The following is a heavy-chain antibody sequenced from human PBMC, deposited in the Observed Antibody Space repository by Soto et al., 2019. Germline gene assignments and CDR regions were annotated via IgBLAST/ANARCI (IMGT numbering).Heavy chain of an antibody. D-gene: IGHD3-22*01. CDR1: GYTFTSYG. J-gene: IGHJ4*02. V-gene: IGHV1-18*04. CDR2: ISAYNGNT. CDR3: ARQKYYYDTSGYFMPDY. Sequence: GASVKVSCKASGYTFTSYGISWVRQAPEQGLEWMGWISAYNGNTNYPPKFQGRVTMTTDISTSTAYMELRSLRSDDTAVYYCARQKYYYDTSGYFMPDYWGQGTQVTVSS.